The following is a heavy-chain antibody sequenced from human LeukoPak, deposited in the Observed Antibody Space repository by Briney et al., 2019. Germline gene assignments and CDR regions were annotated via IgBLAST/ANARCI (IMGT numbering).Heavy chain of an antibody. V-gene: IGHV3-11*01. CDR2: IGTRSNPI. CDR3: AREARGSERDFDY. J-gene: IGHJ4*02. Sequence: GGSLRLSCAASGFSFSDFYMSWIRQAPGMGLEWISYIGTRSNPIYYADSVKGRFTISRDDAKNSLYLQMNSLRDEDTAVYFCAREARGSERDFDYSRQGRLLTVSS. D-gene: IGHD3-10*01. CDR1: GFSFSDFY.